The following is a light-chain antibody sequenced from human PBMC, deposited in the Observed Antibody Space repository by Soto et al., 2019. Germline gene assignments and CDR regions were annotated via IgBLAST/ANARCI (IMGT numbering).Light chain of an antibody. Sequence: EIVMTQSPATLSVSPGERATLSCRASQSVGSNLAWYQQKPGQAPRLLIYGASTRATGIPARVSGSGSGTEFTLTISSLKAEDFAIYFCQQYNNWPPDRTFGQGTKVEIK. CDR2: GAS. CDR1: QSVGSN. J-gene: IGKJ1*01. V-gene: IGKV3-15*01. CDR3: QQYNNWPPDRT.